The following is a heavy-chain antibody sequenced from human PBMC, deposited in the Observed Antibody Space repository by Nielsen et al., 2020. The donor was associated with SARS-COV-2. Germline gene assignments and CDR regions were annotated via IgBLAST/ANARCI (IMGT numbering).Heavy chain of an antibody. D-gene: IGHD2-2*01. Sequence: GESLKISCAASGFTFSSYAMSWVRQAPGKGLEWVSAISGSGGSTYYADSVKGRLTISRDNSKNTLYLQMNSLRAEDTAVYYCARDGVLNCSSTSCYVAYYFDYWGQGTLVTVSS. CDR1: GFTFSSYA. J-gene: IGHJ4*02. V-gene: IGHV3-23*01. CDR3: ARDGVLNCSSTSCYVAYYFDY. CDR2: ISGSGGST.